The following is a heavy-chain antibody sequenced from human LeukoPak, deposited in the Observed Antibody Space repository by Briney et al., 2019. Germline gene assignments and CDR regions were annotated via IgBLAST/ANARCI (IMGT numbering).Heavy chain of an antibody. CDR2: INYSGST. CDR3: ASSQWLLGGRFDP. V-gene: IGHV4-59*01. J-gene: IGHJ5*02. CDR1: GGSISSYY. Sequence: PSETLSLTCTVSGGSISSYYWSWIRQRPGKGLEWIGNINYSGSTNYNPCLKSRVTISVDTSKNQFSLKLSSVTAADTAVYYCASSQWLLGGRFDPWGQGTLVTVSS. D-gene: IGHD6-19*01.